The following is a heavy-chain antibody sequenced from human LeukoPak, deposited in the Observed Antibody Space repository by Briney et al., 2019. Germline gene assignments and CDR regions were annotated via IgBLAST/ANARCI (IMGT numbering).Heavy chain of an antibody. Sequence: SVKVSCKASGGTFSSYAISWVRQAPGQGLEWMGGIIPIFGTANYAQKFQGRVTITADESTSTAYMELSSLRSEDTAVYYCAWTTTRDGYIDNFDYWGQGTLVTVSS. J-gene: IGHJ4*02. V-gene: IGHV1-69*13. CDR3: AWTTTRDGYIDNFDY. CDR1: GGTFSSYA. D-gene: IGHD5-24*01. CDR2: IIPIFGTA.